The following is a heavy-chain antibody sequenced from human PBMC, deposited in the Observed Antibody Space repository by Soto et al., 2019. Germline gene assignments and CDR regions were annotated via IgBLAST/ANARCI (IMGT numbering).Heavy chain of an antibody. Sequence: SETLSLTCTVSGGSITTYQWSWIRQPPGKGLEWIGGYSGFTDYNPSLESRATISVDHSKNQFSLTLRSVTAADTAVYYCARPAQYANTWYSFDYWGQGTLVTVSS. D-gene: IGHD6-13*01. CDR2: YSGFT. CDR3: ARPAQYANTWYSFDY. CDR1: GGSITTYQ. J-gene: IGHJ4*02. V-gene: IGHV4-59*01.